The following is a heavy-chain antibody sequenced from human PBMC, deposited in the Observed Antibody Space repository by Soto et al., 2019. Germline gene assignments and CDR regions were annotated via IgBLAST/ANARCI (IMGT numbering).Heavy chain of an antibody. D-gene: IGHD6-13*01. CDR3: ASAKKGIAAAENWFDP. J-gene: IGHJ5*02. V-gene: IGHV4-31*03. CDR1: GGSISSGGYY. Sequence: QVQLQESGPGLVKPSQTLSLTCTVSGGSISSGGYYWSWISQHPGKGLEWIGYIYYSGSTYYNPSLKSRVTITVDTSKTQFSLKLSSVTAAETAVYYWASAKKGIAAAENWFDPRGQGTLVTVSS. CDR2: IYYSGST.